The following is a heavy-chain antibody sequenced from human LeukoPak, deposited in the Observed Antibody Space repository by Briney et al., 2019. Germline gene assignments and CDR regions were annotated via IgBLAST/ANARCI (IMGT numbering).Heavy chain of an antibody. CDR3: ACTWIQLWSPNWFDP. D-gene: IGHD5-18*01. J-gene: IGHJ5*02. V-gene: IGHV4-34*01. CDR2: INHSGST. CDR1: GGSFSGYY. Sequence: SETLSLTCAVYGGSFSGYYWSWIRQPPGKGLEWIGEINHSGSTNYNPSLKSRVTISVDTSKNQFSLKLSSVTAADTAVYYCACTWIQLWSPNWFDPWGQETLVTVSS.